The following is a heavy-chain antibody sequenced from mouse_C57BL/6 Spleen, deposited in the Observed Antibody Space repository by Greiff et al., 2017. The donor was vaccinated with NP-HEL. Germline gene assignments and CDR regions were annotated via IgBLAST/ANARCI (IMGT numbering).Heavy chain of an antibody. V-gene: IGHV1-69*01. CDR3: ARTTVGGRYYAMDY. D-gene: IGHD1-1*01. J-gene: IGHJ4*01. CDR1: GYTFTSYW. Sequence: QVQLQQPGAELVMPGASVKLSCKASGYTFTSYWMHWVKQRPGQGLEWIGEIDPSDSYTNYNQKFKGKSTLTVDKSSSTAYMQLSSLTSEDSAVYYCARTTVGGRYYAMDYWGQGTSVTVSS. CDR2: IDPSDSYT.